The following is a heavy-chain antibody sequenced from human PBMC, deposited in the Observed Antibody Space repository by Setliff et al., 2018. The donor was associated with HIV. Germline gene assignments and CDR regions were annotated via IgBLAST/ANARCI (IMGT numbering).Heavy chain of an antibody. CDR3: ARGPYSSGWYTLDY. V-gene: IGHV1-3*03. D-gene: IGHD6-19*01. CDR2: INAGNGNT. J-gene: IGHJ4*02. Sequence: ASVKVSCKASGYTFTSYAMHWVRQAPGQRLEWVGWINAGNGNTKYSQEFQGRVTITRDTSASTAYMELSSLRSEDMAVYYCARGPYSSGWYTLDYWGQGTLVTVSS. CDR1: GYTFTSYA.